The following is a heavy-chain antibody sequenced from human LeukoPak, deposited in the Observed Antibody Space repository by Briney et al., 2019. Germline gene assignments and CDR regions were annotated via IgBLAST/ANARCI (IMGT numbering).Heavy chain of an antibody. CDR3: AKLPRYCSSTSCYPFDY. CDR1: GFTFSSYA. J-gene: IGHJ4*02. V-gene: IGHV3-23*01. Sequence: PGGSLRLSCAASGFTFSSYAMSWVRQAPGKGLEWVSAISGSGGSTYYADSVKGRFTISRDNSKNTLYLQMNSLRAEDTAVYYCAKLPRYCSSTSCYPFDYWGQGTLVTVSS. CDR2: ISGSGGST. D-gene: IGHD2-2*01.